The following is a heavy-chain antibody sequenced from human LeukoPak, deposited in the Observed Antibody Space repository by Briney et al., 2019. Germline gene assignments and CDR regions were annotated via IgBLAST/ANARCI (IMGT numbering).Heavy chain of an antibody. D-gene: IGHD4/OR15-4a*01. Sequence: ASVKVSCKASGYTFTSYDINWVRQATGQGLEWMGWMNPNSGNTGYAQKFQGRVTITRNTSISTAYMELSSLRSEDTAVYYCVRGLTYYYMDVWGKGTTVTVSS. J-gene: IGHJ6*03. CDR3: VRGLTYYYMDV. CDR1: GYTFTSYD. V-gene: IGHV1-8*03. CDR2: MNPNSGNT.